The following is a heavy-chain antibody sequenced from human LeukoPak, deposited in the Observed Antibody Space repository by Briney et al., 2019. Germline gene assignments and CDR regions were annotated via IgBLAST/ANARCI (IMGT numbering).Heavy chain of an antibody. CDR1: GFTFSSYW. CDR2: IRYDGSNK. CDR3: AKDHCSSTSCYTQEFDY. J-gene: IGHJ4*02. Sequence: GGSLRLSCAASGFTFSSYWMHWVRQAPGKGLEWVAFIRYDGSNKYYVDSVKGRFTISRDNAKNSLYLQMNSLRAEDTALYYCAKDHCSSTSCYTQEFDYWGQGTLVTVSS. V-gene: IGHV3-30*02. D-gene: IGHD2-2*02.